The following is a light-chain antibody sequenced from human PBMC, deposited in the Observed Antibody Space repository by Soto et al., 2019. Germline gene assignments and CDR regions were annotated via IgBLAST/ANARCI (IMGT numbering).Light chain of an antibody. Sequence: QSVLTQPPSASGNPGQRVTISCSGSSSNIGSNTVNWYQQLPGTAPKLLIYSNNQRPSGVPDRFSGSKSGTSASLAISGLHSEDEADYYCAAWDDSLNGLFGGGTKLTVL. CDR3: AAWDDSLNGL. CDR2: SNN. J-gene: IGLJ2*01. V-gene: IGLV1-44*01. CDR1: SSNIGSNT.